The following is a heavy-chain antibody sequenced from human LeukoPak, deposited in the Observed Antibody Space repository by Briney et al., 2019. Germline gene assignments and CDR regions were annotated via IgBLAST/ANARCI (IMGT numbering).Heavy chain of an antibody. CDR2: INPSGGST. D-gene: IGHD2-15*01. Sequence: ASVKVSCTASGYTFTSYYMHWVRQAPGQGLEWMGIINPSGGSTSYAQKFQGRVTMTRDTSTSTVYMELSSLRSEDTAVYYCARGYCSGGSCYHSWFDPWGQGTLVTVSS. CDR1: GYTFTSYY. CDR3: ARGYCSGGSCYHSWFDP. J-gene: IGHJ5*02. V-gene: IGHV1-46*01.